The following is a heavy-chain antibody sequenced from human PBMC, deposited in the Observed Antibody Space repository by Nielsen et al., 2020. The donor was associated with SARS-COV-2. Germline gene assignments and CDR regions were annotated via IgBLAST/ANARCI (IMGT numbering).Heavy chain of an antibody. CDR2: IYYSGST. CDR1: GGSVSSGDYY. D-gene: IGHD2-2*02. V-gene: IGHV4-31*01. CDR3: ARDSTAAIGGAWFDP. Sequence: SETLSLTCTVSGGSVSSGDYYWNWIRQHPGKGLEWIGNIYYSGSTFYNPSVKSHFTMSLDTSKNQFSLNLTSVTAADTAVYYCARDSTAAIGGAWFDPWGQGTLVTVSS. J-gene: IGHJ5*02.